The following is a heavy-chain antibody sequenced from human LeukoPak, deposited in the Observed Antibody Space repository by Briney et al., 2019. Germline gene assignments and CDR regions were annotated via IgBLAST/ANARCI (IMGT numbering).Heavy chain of an antibody. V-gene: IGHV4-61*05. CDR2: ISYSGST. D-gene: IGHD6-13*01. CDR3: ARLGPAAGTSFDY. CDR1: GGSISSSSYY. Sequence: SETLSLTCTVSGGSISSSSYYWSWIRQPPGKGLEWIGYISYSGSTNYNPSLKSRVTISVDTSKNQFSLKLSSVTAADTAVYYCARLGPAAGTSFDYWGQGTLVTVSS. J-gene: IGHJ4*02.